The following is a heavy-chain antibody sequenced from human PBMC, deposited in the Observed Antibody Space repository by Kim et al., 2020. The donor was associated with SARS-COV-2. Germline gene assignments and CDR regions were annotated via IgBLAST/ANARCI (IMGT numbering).Heavy chain of an antibody. D-gene: IGHD3-22*01. J-gene: IGHJ2*01. V-gene: IGHV5-51*01. CDR2: IYPGDSDT. Sequence: GASLKISCKGSGYSFTSYWIGWVRQMPGKGLEWMGIIYPGDSDTRYSPSFQGQVTISADKSISTAYLQWSSLKASDTAMYYCARIGSSGYYPDWYFDLWGRGTLVTVSS. CDR3: ARIGSSGYYPDWYFDL. CDR1: GYSFTSYW.